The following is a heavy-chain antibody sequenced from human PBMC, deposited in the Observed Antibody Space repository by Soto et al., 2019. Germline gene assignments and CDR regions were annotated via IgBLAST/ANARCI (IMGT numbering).Heavy chain of an antibody. D-gene: IGHD3-16*01. CDR3: ARDLSRWGYGMEV. V-gene: IGHV3-11*06. CDR2: ISSSSTHT. CDR1: EFTFSDYY. J-gene: IGHJ6*02. Sequence: GGSLRLSCTASEFTFSDYYMNWIRQAPGKGLEWVSYISSSSTHTKYADSVKGRFTISRDNPENSLYLQMNSLRAEDTAVYYCARDLSRWGYGMEVWGQGTTVTVSS.